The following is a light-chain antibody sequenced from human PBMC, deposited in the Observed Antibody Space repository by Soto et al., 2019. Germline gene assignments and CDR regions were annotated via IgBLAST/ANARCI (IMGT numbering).Light chain of an antibody. CDR3: QQCGGSPLFS. CDR2: TTS. J-gene: IGKJ3*01. CDR1: ESVTSSC. Sequence: EIVLTQSPDTLSLSPGERATLSCTASESVTSSCLAWYQRKPGQAPRLLIHTTSTRATDIPDRFSGSGSGTVFTLTISRLEPEDFAVYCCQQCGGSPLFSFGPGTRVDI. V-gene: IGKV3-20*01.